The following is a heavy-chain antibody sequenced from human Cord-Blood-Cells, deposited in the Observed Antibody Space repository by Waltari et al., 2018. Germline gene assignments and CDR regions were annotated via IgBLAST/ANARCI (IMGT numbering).Heavy chain of an antibody. CDR1: GGSFSGYY. D-gene: IGHD2-2*01. CDR3: ARGGNVVVPAAIEEIDY. J-gene: IGHJ4*02. V-gene: IGHV4-34*01. Sequence: QVQLRLCGAGLLKPSDPLSLPCSAFGGSFSGYYWTWIGLPPGKGLEWSGEINHRGSTNYNPSLKSRVTISVDTSKNQFSLKLSAVTAADTAVYYCARGGNVVVPAAIEEIDYWGQGTLVTVSS. CDR2: INHRGST.